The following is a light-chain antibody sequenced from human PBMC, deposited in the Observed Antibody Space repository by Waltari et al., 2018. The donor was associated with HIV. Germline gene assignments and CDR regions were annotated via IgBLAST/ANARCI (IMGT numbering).Light chain of an antibody. CDR3: QQRSRKLT. CDR1: QSVSSY. Sequence: ELVSTQSPATLSLSPGERATLFCRASQSVSSYLACYQQKPGQAPLLLIYEATNRATGIPARFSGSWSRTDFTITISSLEPEDVTVYYCQQRSRKLTFGGGTKVEVK. J-gene: IGKJ4*01. V-gene: IGKV3-11*01. CDR2: EAT.